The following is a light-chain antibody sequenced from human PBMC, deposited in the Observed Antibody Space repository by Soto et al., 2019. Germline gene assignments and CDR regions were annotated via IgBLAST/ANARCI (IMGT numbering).Light chain of an antibody. V-gene: IGKV1-5*01. Sequence: DIQMTQSPSTLSASVGDRFTITCRASQSISSWLAWYQQKPGKAPKLLIYDASSLESGVPSRFSGSGSGTEFTLTISSLQPDDFATYYCQKYNSYLWKFGQGTKVDIK. CDR2: DAS. J-gene: IGKJ1*01. CDR3: QKYNSYLWK. CDR1: QSISSW.